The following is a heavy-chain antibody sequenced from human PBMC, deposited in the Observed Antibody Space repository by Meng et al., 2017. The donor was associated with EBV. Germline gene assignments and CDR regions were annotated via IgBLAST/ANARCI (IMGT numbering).Heavy chain of an antibody. V-gene: IGHV1-69*06. CDR2: IIPIFGTA. Sequence: VQLGESVAEVKKPGSSVKVSCKASGGTFSSYAISWVRQAPGQGLEWMGGIIPIFGTANYAQKFQGRVTITADKSTSTAYMELSSLRSEDTAVYYCARAEIAAAGRLDYWGQGTLVTVSS. J-gene: IGHJ4*02. CDR3: ARAEIAAAGRLDY. D-gene: IGHD6-13*01. CDR1: GGTFSSYA.